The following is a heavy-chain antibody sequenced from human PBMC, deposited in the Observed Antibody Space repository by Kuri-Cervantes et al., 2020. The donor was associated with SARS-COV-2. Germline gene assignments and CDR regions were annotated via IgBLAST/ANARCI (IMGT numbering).Heavy chain of an antibody. V-gene: IGHV3-73*01. Sequence: GESLKISCAASGFTFSGSAMHWVRQASGKGLEWVGRIRSKANSYATAYAASVKGRFTISRDDSKNTAYLQMNSLKTEDTAVYYCTRRGPPLWCFDLWGRGTLVNVS. CDR1: GFTFSGSA. CDR2: IRSKANSYAT. D-gene: IGHD3-16*01. CDR3: TRRGPPLWCFDL. J-gene: IGHJ2*01.